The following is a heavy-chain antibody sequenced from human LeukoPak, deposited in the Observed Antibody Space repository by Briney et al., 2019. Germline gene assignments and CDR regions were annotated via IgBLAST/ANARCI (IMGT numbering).Heavy chain of an antibody. J-gene: IGHJ5*02. V-gene: IGHV4-39*07. CDR2: IYYSGST. Sequence: SETLSLTCTVSGGSISSSSYYWGWIRQPPGRGLEWIGSIYYSGSTYYNPSLKSRVTISVDTSKNQFSLKLSSVTAADTAVYYCARGMVVTLIIIANWFDPWGQGTLVTVSS. CDR1: GGSISSSSYY. CDR3: ARGMVVTLIIIANWFDP. D-gene: IGHD2-21*02.